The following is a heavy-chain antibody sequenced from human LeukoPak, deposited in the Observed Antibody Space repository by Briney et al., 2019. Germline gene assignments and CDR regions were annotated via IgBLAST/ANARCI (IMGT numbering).Heavy chain of an antibody. CDR1: GGSISSYY. Sequence: SETLPLTCTVPGGSISSYYWSWIRQPPGKGLEWIGYIYYSGSTNYNPSLKSRVTITVDTSKNQFSLKLSSVTAADTAVYYCARSGGDYGSGSYFPTPPDYWGQGTLFTVSS. J-gene: IGHJ4*02. CDR2: IYYSGST. D-gene: IGHD3-10*01. V-gene: IGHV4-59*08. CDR3: ARSGGDYGSGSYFPTPPDY.